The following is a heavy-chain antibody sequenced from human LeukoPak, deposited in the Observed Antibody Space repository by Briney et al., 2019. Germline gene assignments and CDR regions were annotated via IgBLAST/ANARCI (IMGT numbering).Heavy chain of an antibody. CDR3: ATEGYYDSSGYYSDY. CDR2: ISAYNGHT. J-gene: IGHJ4*02. V-gene: IGHV1-18*01. Sequence: ASVKVSCKASGYTFTSYGISWVRQAPGQGLEWMGWISAYNGHTKYAQKFQGRVTMTEDTSTDTAYMELSSLRSEDTAVYYCATEGYYDSSGYYSDYWGQGTLVTVSS. CDR1: GYTFTSYG. D-gene: IGHD3-22*01.